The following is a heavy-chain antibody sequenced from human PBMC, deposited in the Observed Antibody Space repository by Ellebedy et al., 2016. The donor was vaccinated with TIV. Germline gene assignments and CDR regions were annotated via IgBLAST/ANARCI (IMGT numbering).Heavy chain of an antibody. CDR3: ARGHGRSCYYGSWAHNWFDP. CDR1: GGSFSGYY. J-gene: IGHJ5*02. Sequence: MPSETLSLTCAVYGGSFSGYYWNWIRQPPGKGLEWIGEINHNGSTNYNPSLKSRVTISVDKSKNQFSLKLSSVTAADTAVYYCARGHGRSCYYGSWAHNWFDPWGQGTLVTVSS. V-gene: IGHV4-34*01. D-gene: IGHD3-10*01. CDR2: INHNGST.